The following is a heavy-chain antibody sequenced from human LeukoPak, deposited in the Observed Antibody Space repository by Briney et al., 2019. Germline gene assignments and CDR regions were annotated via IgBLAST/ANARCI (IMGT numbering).Heavy chain of an antibody. CDR3: AREGGRRLRGALMSRGMDV. D-gene: IGHD3-10*01. CDR2: IYYTGIT. V-gene: IGHV4-59*01. CDR1: GGSINGYY. Sequence: ASETLSLTCSVSGGSINGYYWTWIRQPPGKGLEWIGYIYYTGITEYNPSLKSRVTISVDTSMNQFSLKLNSVTPADTAVYYCAREGGRRLRGALMSRGMDVWGQGTTVTVSS. J-gene: IGHJ6*02.